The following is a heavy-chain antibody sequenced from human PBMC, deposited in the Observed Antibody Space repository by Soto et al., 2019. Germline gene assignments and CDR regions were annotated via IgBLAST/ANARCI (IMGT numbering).Heavy chain of an antibody. CDR3: ARSDGRY. J-gene: IGHJ4*02. V-gene: IGHV4-59*01. CDR2: IYYSGST. Sequence: SATLSLNCTVHGFSISSYYWSWIWQPPGKGLEWIGYIYYSGSTNYNPSLKSRVTISVDTSKNQFSLKLSSVTAADTAVYYCARSDGRYWGQGTLVTVS. CDR1: GFSISSYY.